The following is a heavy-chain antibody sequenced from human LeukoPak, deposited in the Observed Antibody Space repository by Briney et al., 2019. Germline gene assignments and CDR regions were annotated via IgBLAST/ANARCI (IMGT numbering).Heavy chain of an antibody. CDR2: IYYSGST. D-gene: IGHD4-17*01. Sequence: SETLSLTCTVSGGSISSYYWSWIRQPPGKGLEWIGYIYYSGSTNYNPSLKSRVTISVDTSKNQFSLKLSSVTAADTAVHYCARWDGDYGRGFFDYWGQGTLVTVSS. CDR1: GGSISSYY. V-gene: IGHV4-59*08. CDR3: ARWDGDYGRGFFDY. J-gene: IGHJ4*02.